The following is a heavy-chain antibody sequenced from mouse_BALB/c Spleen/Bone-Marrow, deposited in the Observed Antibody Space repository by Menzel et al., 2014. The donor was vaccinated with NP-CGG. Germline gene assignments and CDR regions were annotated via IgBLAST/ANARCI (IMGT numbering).Heavy chain of an antibody. Sequence: EVKLVESGGGLVKPGGSLKLSCAASGFTFSSYTMSWVRQTPEKRLEWVATISSGGGNTYYPDSVKGRFTISRDNAKNNLYLQMSSLRSEDTALHYCARYGSGTFAYWGQGTLVTVSA. CDR1: GFTFSSYT. CDR3: ARYGSGTFAY. V-gene: IGHV5-9*03. J-gene: IGHJ3*01. D-gene: IGHD3-1*01. CDR2: ISSGGGNT.